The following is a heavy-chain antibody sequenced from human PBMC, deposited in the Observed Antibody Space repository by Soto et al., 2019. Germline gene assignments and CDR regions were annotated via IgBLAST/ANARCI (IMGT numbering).Heavy chain of an antibody. V-gene: IGHV3-74*01. CDR2: INGIGIST. CDR1: GFTFSSYW. D-gene: IGHD3-9*01. CDR3: ARDPMDIIKMIYGMDV. Sequence: HPGGSLRLSCAASGFTFSSYWMHWVRQAPGKGLVWVSRINGIGISTTYADSVKGRFTISRDNAKNTLYLQMRRLRAEDTAVYYCARDPMDIIKMIYGMDVWGQGTTVTVSS. J-gene: IGHJ6*02.